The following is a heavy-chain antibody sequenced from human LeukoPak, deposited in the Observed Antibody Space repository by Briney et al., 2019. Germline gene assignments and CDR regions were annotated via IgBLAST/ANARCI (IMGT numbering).Heavy chain of an antibody. D-gene: IGHD2-15*01. CDR1: GFTFSSYG. V-gene: IGHV3-33*01. CDR3: ARVRGRCSGDSCYSDY. Sequence: GRSLRLSCAASGFTFSSYGMHWVRQAPGKGLEGVAIIWSDGSNKYYADSVKGRFTISRDDSKNTVYSQMNSLRADDTAVYYCARVRGRCSGDSCYSDYWGQGTLVTVSS. J-gene: IGHJ4*02. CDR2: IWSDGSNK.